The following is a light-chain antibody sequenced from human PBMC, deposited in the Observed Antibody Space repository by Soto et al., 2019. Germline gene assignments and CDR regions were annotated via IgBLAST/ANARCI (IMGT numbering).Light chain of an antibody. CDR3: QHYNDRPG. Sequence: EIVMTQSPATLSVSPGERASLSCRASQSIRTNLAWYQQKPGQAPRLLIYGASTRAPGIPDRFSGSGSGTEFTLTINSLQSEDFALYYCQHYNDRPGFGQGAKLEI. CDR2: GAS. V-gene: IGKV3-15*01. J-gene: IGKJ2*01. CDR1: QSIRTN.